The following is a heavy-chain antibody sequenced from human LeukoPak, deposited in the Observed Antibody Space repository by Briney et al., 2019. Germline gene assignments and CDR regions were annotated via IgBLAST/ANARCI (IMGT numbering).Heavy chain of an antibody. Sequence: PGGSLRLSCAASGFTFRTHSMSWVRQAPGKGLEWVSFISGSSDDIYYADSVKGRSTISRDNAKNSLLLQMNSLGVEDTAVYYCARDLRSSPPYFLYYMDVWGKGTTVTVSS. J-gene: IGHJ6*03. CDR2: ISGSSDDI. CDR1: GFTFRTHS. CDR3: ARDLRSSPPYFLYYMDV. D-gene: IGHD2/OR15-2a*01. V-gene: IGHV3-21*05.